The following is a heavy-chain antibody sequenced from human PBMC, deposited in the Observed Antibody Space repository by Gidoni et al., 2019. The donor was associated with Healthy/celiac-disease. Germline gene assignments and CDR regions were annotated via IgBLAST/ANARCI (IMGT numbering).Heavy chain of an antibody. D-gene: IGHD3-10*01. CDR2: ISYDGIKK. Sequence: CCAASLFTFSSYGLHGVRRAPGKGREWVAVISYDGIKKYYADSVKGRFTISRDKSKNTLYLQMNSLRAEDTAVYYCAKDRRRRYGSGSFDAFDIWGQGTMVTVSS. CDR3: AKDRRRRYGSGSFDAFDI. CDR1: LFTFSSYG. J-gene: IGHJ3*02. V-gene: IGHV3-30*18.